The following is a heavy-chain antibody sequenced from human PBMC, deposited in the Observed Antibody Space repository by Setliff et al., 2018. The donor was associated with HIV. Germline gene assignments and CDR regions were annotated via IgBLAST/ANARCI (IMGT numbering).Heavy chain of an antibody. D-gene: IGHD3-10*01. CDR2: IYPANSNV. Sequence: GESLKISCEGSGYSFTTFWIGWVRQMPGKGLEWMGIIYPANSNVKYSPSFQGQVTISADKSITTAYLQWSSLKASDTAVYYCARRQSSHYYLDYWARGPWSPSPQ. CDR1: GYSFTTFW. V-gene: IGHV5-51*01. J-gene: IGHJ4*02. CDR3: ARRQSSHYYLDY.